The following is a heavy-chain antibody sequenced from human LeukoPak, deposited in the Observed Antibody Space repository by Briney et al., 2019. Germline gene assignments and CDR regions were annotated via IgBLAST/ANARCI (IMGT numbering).Heavy chain of an antibody. D-gene: IGHD1-26*01. CDR1: GFTFSNYA. CDR2: ISSDGGST. CDR3: ARSNNIMGATYFDY. Sequence: GGSLRLSCAASGFTFSNYAMHWVRQAPGKGLEYISSISSDGGSTYYADSVKGRFTISRDNSKNTLYLQMGRLRAEDMAVYYCARSNNIMGATYFDYWGQGTLVTVSS. J-gene: IGHJ4*02. V-gene: IGHV3-64*02.